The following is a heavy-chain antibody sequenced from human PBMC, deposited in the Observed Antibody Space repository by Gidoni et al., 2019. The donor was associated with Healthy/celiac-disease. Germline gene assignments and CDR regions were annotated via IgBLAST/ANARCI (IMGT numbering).Heavy chain of an antibody. Sequence: QVQLVQSGAEVKKPGASVKVSCKASGYTFTSYYMHWVRQAPGQGLEWMGIINPSGGSTSYAQKFQGRVTMTRDTSTSTVYMELSSLRSEDTAVYYCARDFSQGLFLGATGGAFDIWGQGTMVTVSS. CDR3: ARDFSQGLFLGATGGAFDI. V-gene: IGHV1-46*03. J-gene: IGHJ3*02. D-gene: IGHD1-26*01. CDR2: INPSGGST. CDR1: GYTFTSYY.